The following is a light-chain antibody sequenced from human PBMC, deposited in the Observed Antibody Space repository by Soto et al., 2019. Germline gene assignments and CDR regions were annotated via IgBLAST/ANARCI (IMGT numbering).Light chain of an antibody. V-gene: IGLV2-14*01. CDR2: DVS. CDR3: SSYTSNSTPL. J-gene: IGLJ7*01. Sequence: QSVLTQPASVSGSPGQSITISCTGTSSDVGGYNYVSWYQQHPGKAPKLMIHDVSDRPSGVSNRFSGSKSGNTASLTISGLQAEDEADYYCSSYTSNSTPLFGGGTQLTVL. CDR1: SSDVGGYNY.